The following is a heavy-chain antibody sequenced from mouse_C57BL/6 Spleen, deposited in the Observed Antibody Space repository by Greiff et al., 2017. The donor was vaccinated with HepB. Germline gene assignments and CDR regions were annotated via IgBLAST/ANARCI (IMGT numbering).Heavy chain of an antibody. CDR1: GYTFTDYY. CDR3: ARFDYDTWFAD. D-gene: IGHD2-4*01. CDR2: INPNNGGT. V-gene: IGHV1-26*01. J-gene: IGHJ3*01. Sequence: EVQLQQSGPELVKPGASVKISCKASGYTFTDYYMNWVKQSHGKSLEWIGDINPNNGGTSYNQKFKGKATLTVDKSSSTAYMEHRSLTSENSAVYYCARFDYDTWFADWGQGTLVTVSA.